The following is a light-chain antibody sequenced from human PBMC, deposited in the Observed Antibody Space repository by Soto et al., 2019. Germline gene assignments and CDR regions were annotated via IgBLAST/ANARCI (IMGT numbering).Light chain of an antibody. Sequence: IVMTQSPATLSVSPGERVTLSRRASANVGTNVAWYQQKPGQAPRLLIYDSSTRATGIPDTFSGSGSMTDFTLTISSLHPEESAVYYCQQYNNWGLSFGGGTKVEI. V-gene: IGKV3D-15*01. CDR1: ANVGTN. CDR3: QQYNNWGLS. J-gene: IGKJ4*01. CDR2: DSS.